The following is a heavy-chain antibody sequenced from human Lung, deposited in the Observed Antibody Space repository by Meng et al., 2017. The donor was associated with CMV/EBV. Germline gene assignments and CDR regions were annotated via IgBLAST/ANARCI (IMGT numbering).Heavy chain of an antibody. Sequence: TFSGFSLSTEGGGVSWIRQAPGKDLEWFALIYWNDDKRYRTSLRNRLTVTKDTSKNQVVLTMTNMEPVDTATYYCAHRIFWSGYYDYWGQGILVTVS. CDR1: GFSLSTEGGG. D-gene: IGHD3-3*01. CDR3: AHRIFWSGYYDY. J-gene: IGHJ4*02. CDR2: IYWNDDK. V-gene: IGHV2-5*01.